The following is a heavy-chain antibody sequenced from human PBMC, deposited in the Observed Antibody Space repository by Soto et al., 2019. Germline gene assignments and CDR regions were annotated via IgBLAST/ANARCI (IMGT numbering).Heavy chain of an antibody. Sequence: SETLSLTCTVSGDSLSSGGHYWSWIRQHPGKGLEWIGHIYDSVNTYYSPSLRSRVTISADMSKNQFSLNLRSVTAADTAMYFCARRERYYGSPGWFDPWGPGTLVTVSS. CDR3: ARRERYYGSPGWFDP. D-gene: IGHD3-10*01. CDR1: GDSLSSGGHY. V-gene: IGHV4-31*03. CDR2: IYDSVNT. J-gene: IGHJ5*02.